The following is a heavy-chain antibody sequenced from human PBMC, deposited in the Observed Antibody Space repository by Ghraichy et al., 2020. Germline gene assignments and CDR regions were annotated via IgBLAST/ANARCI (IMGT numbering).Heavy chain of an antibody. CDR2: ISSSSNYT. J-gene: IGHJ6*02. V-gene: IGHV3-11*06. CDR1: GFTFSDYY. D-gene: IGHD4-23*01. Sequence: GGSLRLSCAASGFTFSDYYMSWIRQAPGKGLEWVSYISSSSNYTNSADSVKGRITASRDNAQNSLYLQMKSLGDEATAVYYCARGATVVRCYYFAVLDVWSQGTT. CDR3: ARGATVVRCYYFAVLDV.